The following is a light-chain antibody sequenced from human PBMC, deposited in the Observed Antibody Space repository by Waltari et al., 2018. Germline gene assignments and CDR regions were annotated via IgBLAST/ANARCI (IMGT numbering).Light chain of an antibody. CDR1: QSVSHW. CDR3: QRYDDYPPT. CDR2: KAS. J-gene: IGKJ4*01. V-gene: IGKV1-5*03. Sequence: DIQMTQSPTPLSASVGDRVPITCRASQSVSHWLAWYQQKPGKAPKLLISKASSFEKEVPSRFSGSGSGTEFTLTHTNLQPDDFATLYCQRYDDYPPTFGGGTKVEIK.